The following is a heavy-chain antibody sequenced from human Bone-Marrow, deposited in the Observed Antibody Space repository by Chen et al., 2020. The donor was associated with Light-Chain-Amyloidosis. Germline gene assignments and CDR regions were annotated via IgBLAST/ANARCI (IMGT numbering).Heavy chain of an antibody. D-gene: IGHD1-26*01. J-gene: IGHJ4*02. CDR2: ISGSGNSI. CDR1: GFIFSNVA. V-gene: IGHV3-23*04. CDR3: AKAIVSPGLGRQKRGYHFDS. Sequence: VQLVESGGGVVQPGGSLRLSGAASGFIFSNVAMSWVRQAPGKGLECVSGISGSGNSIFYADSVKGRFTISRDNSKDTLSLQMNSLRDDDMAIYYCAKAIVSPGLGRQKRGYHFDSWGQGTLVTVSS.